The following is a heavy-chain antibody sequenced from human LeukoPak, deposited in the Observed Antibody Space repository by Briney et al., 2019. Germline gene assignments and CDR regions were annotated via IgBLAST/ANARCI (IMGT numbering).Heavy chain of an antibody. Sequence: GGSLRLSCGASGFTFTNAWMSWVRQAPGKGLEWIGRIKSKTDGGTTDYAAPVKGRFTISRDDSKNMLYLQMNSLRAEDTAVYYCAHLSIVAPVDYWGQGTLVTVSS. CDR2: IKSKTDGGTT. V-gene: IGHV3-15*01. J-gene: IGHJ4*02. CDR3: AHLSIVAPVDY. CDR1: GFTFTNAW. D-gene: IGHD6-13*01.